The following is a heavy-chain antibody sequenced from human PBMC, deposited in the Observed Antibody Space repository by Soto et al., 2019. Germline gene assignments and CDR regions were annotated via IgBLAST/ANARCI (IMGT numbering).Heavy chain of an antibody. CDR2: MSGSGDDA. V-gene: IGHV3-23*01. J-gene: IGHJ4*02. D-gene: IGHD3-3*01. Sequence: EVQLLESGGGLVQPGGSLRLSCAASGFTFSNYGMSWVRQAPGKGLEWVSVMSGSGDDAYYADSVKGRFTISRDNSKNTLYLQMNSLRAEDTAVYFCAKKVTIYAVDPADYWGQGTKVAVSS. CDR1: GFTFSNYG. CDR3: AKKVTIYAVDPADY.